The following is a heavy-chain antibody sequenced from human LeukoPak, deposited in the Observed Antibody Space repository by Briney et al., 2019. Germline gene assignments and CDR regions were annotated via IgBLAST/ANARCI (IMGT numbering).Heavy chain of an antibody. Sequence: GASVKVSCKASGYTFTSYGISWVRQAPGQGLEWMGWISAYNGNTNYAQKLQGRVTMTTDTSTSTVYMELSSLRSEDTAVYYCARNPNTVVTPPDYWGQGTLVTVSS. CDR2: ISAYNGNT. CDR3: ARNPNTVVTPPDY. CDR1: GYTFTSYG. J-gene: IGHJ4*02. V-gene: IGHV1-18*01. D-gene: IGHD4-23*01.